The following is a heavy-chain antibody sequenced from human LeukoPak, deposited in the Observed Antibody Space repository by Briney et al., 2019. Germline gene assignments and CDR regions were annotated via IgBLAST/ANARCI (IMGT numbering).Heavy chain of an antibody. V-gene: IGHV3-53*04. CDR1: GVTVSSNY. CDR3: ARVTQEGMDV. CDR2: IYSGGST. Sequence: GGSPRLSCVASGVTVSSNYMSWVRQAPGKGLEWVSVIYSGGSTYYADSVKGRFTISRHNSKNTLYLQMNSLRAEDTAVYYCARVTQEGMDVWGQGTTVTVSS. J-gene: IGHJ6*02. D-gene: IGHD2-21*02.